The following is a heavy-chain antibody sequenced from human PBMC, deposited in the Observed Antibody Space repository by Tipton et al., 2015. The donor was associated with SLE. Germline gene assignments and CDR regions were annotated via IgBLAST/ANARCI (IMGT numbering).Heavy chain of an antibody. CDR1: GFTFSSYG. CDR3: AKATVTVADSFDY. V-gene: IGHV3-33*06. Sequence: SLRLSCAASGFTFSSYGMHWVRQALGKGLEWVAVIWYDGSNKYYADSVKGRFTISRDNSKNTLYLQMNSLRAEDTAVYYCAKATVTVADSFDYWGQGTLVTVSS. J-gene: IGHJ4*02. D-gene: IGHD6-19*01. CDR2: IWYDGSNK.